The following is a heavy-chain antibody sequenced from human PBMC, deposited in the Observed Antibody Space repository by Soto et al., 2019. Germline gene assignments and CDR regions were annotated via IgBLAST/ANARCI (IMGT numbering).Heavy chain of an antibody. D-gene: IGHD3-9*01. CDR2: INHSGIT. V-gene: IGHV4-34*01. J-gene: IGHJ6*02. Sequence: SETLSLTCAVYGGSFSGYYWSWIRQPPGKGLEWIGEINHSGITNYNPSLKSRVTISVDTSKNQFSLKLSSVTAADTAVYYCARDRYYDILTSYFTPPACYYYYGMDVWGQGPT. CDR1: GGSFSGYY. CDR3: ARDRYYDILTSYFTPPACYYYYGMDV.